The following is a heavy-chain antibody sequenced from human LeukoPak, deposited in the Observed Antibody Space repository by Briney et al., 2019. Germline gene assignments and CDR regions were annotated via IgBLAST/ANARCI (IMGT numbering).Heavy chain of an antibody. Sequence: SVKVSCKASRDTFNMFAITWVRQAPGQGLEWMGGIIPLFDTTDYSEKFQGRVTITADEATSTAYMELSSLTSEDTAVYYCARDPIAASPGYYYYYMDVWGKGTTVTVSS. CDR2: IIPLFDTT. CDR1: RDTFNMFA. D-gene: IGHD6-6*01. J-gene: IGHJ6*03. V-gene: IGHV1-69*13. CDR3: ARDPIAASPGYYYYYMDV.